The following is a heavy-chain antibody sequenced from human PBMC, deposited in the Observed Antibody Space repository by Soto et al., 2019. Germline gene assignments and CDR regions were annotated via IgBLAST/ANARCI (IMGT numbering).Heavy chain of an antibody. J-gene: IGHJ6*02. D-gene: IGHD6-19*01. CDR2: ISYDGSNK. Sequence: GGSLRLSCAASGFTFSSYAMHWVRQAPGKGLEWVAVISYDGSNKYYADSVKGRFTISGDNSKNTLYLQMNSLRAEDTAVYYCARDGAVAGAGPGGYGMDVWGQGTTVTVSS. CDR3: ARDGAVAGAGPGGYGMDV. V-gene: IGHV3-30-3*01. CDR1: GFTFSSYA.